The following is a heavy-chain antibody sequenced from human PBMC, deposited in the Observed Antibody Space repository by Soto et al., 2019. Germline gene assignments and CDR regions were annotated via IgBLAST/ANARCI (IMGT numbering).Heavy chain of an antibody. Sequence: PVGSLRLSCAASGFTFSSYSMNWVRQAPGKGLEWVSSISSSSSYIYYADSVKGRFTISRDNAKNSLYLQMNSLRAEDTAVYYCARAFRQYCSSTSCYLYYYYYGMDVWGQGTTVTVSS. D-gene: IGHD2-2*01. CDR1: GFTFSSYS. V-gene: IGHV3-21*01. CDR2: ISSSSSYI. CDR3: ARAFRQYCSSTSCYLYYYYYGMDV. J-gene: IGHJ6*02.